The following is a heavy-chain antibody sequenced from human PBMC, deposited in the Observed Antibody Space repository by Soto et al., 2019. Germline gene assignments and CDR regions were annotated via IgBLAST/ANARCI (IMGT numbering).Heavy chain of an antibody. CDR1: GFTFSSYS. J-gene: IGHJ6*02. CDR2: ISSSSSTI. Sequence: GGSLRLSCAASGFTFSSYSMNWVRQAPGKGLEWVSYISSSSSTIYYADSVKGRFTISRDNAKNSLYLQMNSLRDEDTAVYFCACVTYCSSAERVTDVWGQGTTVTVYS. CDR3: ACVTYCSSAERVTDV. V-gene: IGHV3-48*02. D-gene: IGHD6-6*01.